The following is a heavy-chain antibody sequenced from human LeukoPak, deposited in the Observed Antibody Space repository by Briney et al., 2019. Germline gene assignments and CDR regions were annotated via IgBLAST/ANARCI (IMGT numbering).Heavy chain of an antibody. CDR2: IYYSGST. J-gene: IGHJ2*01. V-gene: IGHV4-61*01. CDR1: GYSISSGYY. CDR3: ARDIRWYFDL. D-gene: IGHD2-21*01. Sequence: SETLSLTCAVSGYSISSGYYWGWIRQPPGKGLEWIGYIYYSGSTNYNPSLKSRVTISVDTSKNQFSLKLSSVTAADTAVYYCARDIRWYFDLWGRGTLVTVSS.